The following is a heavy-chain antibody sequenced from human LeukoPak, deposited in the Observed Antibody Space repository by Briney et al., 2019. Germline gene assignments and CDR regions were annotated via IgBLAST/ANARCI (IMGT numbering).Heavy chain of an antibody. CDR3: TTIRRGNIFGYFDF. CDR1: GGSMTTHH. J-gene: IGHJ4*02. D-gene: IGHD5-18*01. Sequence: SETLSLTCTVSGGSMTTHHWNWIRQTPGQGLEWIGYVFDSGRTKENPSLKSRVTLSADTSKNQLSLRLSSVTAADTAVYYCTTIRRGNIFGYFDFWGQGILVTVSS. V-gene: IGHV4-59*11. CDR2: VFDSGRT.